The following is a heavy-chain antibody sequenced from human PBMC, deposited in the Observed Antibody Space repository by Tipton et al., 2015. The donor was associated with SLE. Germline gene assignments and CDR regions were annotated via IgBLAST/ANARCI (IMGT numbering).Heavy chain of an antibody. Sequence: SLRLSCAASGFTFDDYSMHWVRQAPGKGLGWVSGISWNSGSIGYADSVKGRFTISRDNAKNSLYLQMNSLRAEDTALYYCARATDHGGHYDMDVWGQGTTVTVSS. D-gene: IGHD1-14*01. J-gene: IGHJ6*02. V-gene: IGHV3-9*01. CDR1: GFTFDDYS. CDR2: ISWNSGSI. CDR3: ARATDHGGHYDMDV.